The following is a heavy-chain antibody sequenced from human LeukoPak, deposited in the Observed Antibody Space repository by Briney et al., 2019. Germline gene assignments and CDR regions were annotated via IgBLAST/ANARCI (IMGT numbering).Heavy chain of an antibody. Sequence: SETQSLTCTVSGGSISSYYWSWIRQPPGKGLEWIGYIYYSGSTNYNPSLKSRVTISVDTSKNQFSLKLSSVTAADTAVYYYARQPGSGWYRFDYWGQGTLVTVSS. CDR1: GGSISSYY. J-gene: IGHJ4*02. D-gene: IGHD6-19*01. V-gene: IGHV4-59*08. CDR3: ARQPGSGWYRFDY. CDR2: IYYSGST.